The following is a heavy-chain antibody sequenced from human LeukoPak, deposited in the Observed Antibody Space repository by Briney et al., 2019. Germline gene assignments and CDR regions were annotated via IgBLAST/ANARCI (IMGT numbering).Heavy chain of an antibody. V-gene: IGHV1-8*03. CDR3: ARGKSEGRYYDFWSGYLGPYYYYYMDV. CDR1: GYTFTSYD. D-gene: IGHD3-3*01. CDR2: MNPNSGNT. J-gene: IGHJ6*03. Sequence: ASVKVSCKASGYTFTSYDINWVRQATGQGLEWMGWMNPNSGNTGYAQKFQGRVTITRNTSISTAYMELSSLRSEDTAVYYCARGKSEGRYYDFWSGYLGPYYYYYMDVWDKGTTVTVSS.